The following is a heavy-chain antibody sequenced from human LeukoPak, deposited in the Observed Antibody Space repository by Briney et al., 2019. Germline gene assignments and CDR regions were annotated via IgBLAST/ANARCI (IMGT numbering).Heavy chain of an antibody. V-gene: IGHV3-21*01. CDR2: ISSSSSYI. Sequence: GGSLRLSCAASGFTFSSYSMNWVRQAPGKGLEWVSSISSSSSYIYYADSVKGRFTISRDNAKNTLYLQMNSLRVEDTAVYHCARVGGSCSTTTCYADWGQGTLVTVSS. D-gene: IGHD2-2*01. CDR1: GFTFSSYS. J-gene: IGHJ4*02. CDR3: ARVGGSCSTTTCYAD.